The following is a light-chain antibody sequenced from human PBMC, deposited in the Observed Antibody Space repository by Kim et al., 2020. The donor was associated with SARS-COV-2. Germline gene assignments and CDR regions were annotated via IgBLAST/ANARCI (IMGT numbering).Light chain of an antibody. CDR3: QQHDNYPLT. CDR2: AAS. V-gene: IGKV1-9*01. J-gene: IGKJ4*01. Sequence: DIQLTQSPSFLSASVGDRVSMTCRASQGISTYLAWYQQKAGKVPKLLIYAASTLQSGVPSRFSGSGTGTEFTLTISSLQPEDFATYYCQQHDNYPLTIGVGTKVDIK. CDR1: QGISTY.